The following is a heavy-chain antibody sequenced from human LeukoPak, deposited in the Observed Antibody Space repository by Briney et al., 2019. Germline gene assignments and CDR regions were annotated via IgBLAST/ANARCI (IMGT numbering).Heavy chain of an antibody. CDR1: GYIFTGYY. J-gene: IGHJ4*02. CDR2: INPNNGGT. Sequence: ASVKVSCKASGYIFTGYYFHWVRQALGQGLEWMGWINPNNGGTNYAQKFQGRVTMTRDTSITTTYMELSRLISDDTAIYYCARELNYFDFWGQGTLLTVSS. CDR3: ARELNYFDF. V-gene: IGHV1-2*02.